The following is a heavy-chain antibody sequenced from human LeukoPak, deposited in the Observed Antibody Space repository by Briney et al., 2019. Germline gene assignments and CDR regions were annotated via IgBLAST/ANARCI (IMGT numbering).Heavy chain of an antibody. V-gene: IGHV3-48*04. Sequence: PGGSLRLSCAASGFTFNSYSMNWVRQAPGKGLEWVSYISSAIGSIYYADSVKGRFTISRDNAKNSLYLQMNSLRAEDTAVYYCARDPEPRGYGMDVWGQGTTVTVSS. CDR2: ISSAIGSI. CDR3: ARDPEPRGYGMDV. CDR1: GFTFNSYS. J-gene: IGHJ6*02.